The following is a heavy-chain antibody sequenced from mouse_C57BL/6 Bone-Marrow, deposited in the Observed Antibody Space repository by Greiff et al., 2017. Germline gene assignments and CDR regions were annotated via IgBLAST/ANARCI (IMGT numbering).Heavy chain of an antibody. J-gene: IGHJ3*01. CDR3: ARRAKSYLYQPGCAY. D-gene: IGHD5-1-1*01. CDR2: INPSTGGT. V-gene: IGHV1-42*01. Sequence: VQLQQSGPELVKPGASVKISCKASGYSFTGYYMNWVKQSPEKSLEWIGEINPSTGGTTYNQKFKAKATLTVDKSSSTAYMQLKSLTSEDSAVYYCARRAKSYLYQPGCAYWGQWTLVTVSA. CDR1: GYSFTGYY.